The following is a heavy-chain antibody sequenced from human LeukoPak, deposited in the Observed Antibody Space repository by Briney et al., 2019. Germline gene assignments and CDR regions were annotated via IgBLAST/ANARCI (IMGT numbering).Heavy chain of an antibody. J-gene: IGHJ6*02. Sequence: ASVKVSCKASGYTFTSYYMHWVRQAPGQGLEWMGIINPSGGSTSYAQKFQGRVTMTRDTSTSTVYMELSSLRSEDTVVYYCASSPYYYYGMDVWGQGTTVTVSS. V-gene: IGHV1-46*01. CDR3: ASSPYYYYGMDV. CDR2: INPSGGST. CDR1: GYTFTSYY.